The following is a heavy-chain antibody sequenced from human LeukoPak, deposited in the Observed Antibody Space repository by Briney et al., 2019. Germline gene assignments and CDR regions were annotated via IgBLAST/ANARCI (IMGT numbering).Heavy chain of an antibody. CDR3: ATGSGWYDFDI. CDR1: GGSISSYY. Sequence: SETLSLTCTVSGGSISSYYWSWIRQPPGKGLEWIGYIYYSGSTNYNPSLKSRVTISVDTSKNQFSLKLSPATAADTAVYYCATGSGWYDFDIWGQGTMVTVSS. D-gene: IGHD6-19*01. V-gene: IGHV4-59*01. CDR2: IYYSGST. J-gene: IGHJ3*02.